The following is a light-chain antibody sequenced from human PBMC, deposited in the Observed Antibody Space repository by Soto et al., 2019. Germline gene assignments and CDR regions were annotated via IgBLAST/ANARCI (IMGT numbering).Light chain of an antibody. J-gene: IGKJ1*01. V-gene: IGKV3-15*01. CDR2: GAS. Sequence: DIVWTQSAGTLSLSPGERATLSCRASQSVSSKHLAWYQQKPGQAPRLLIYGASTRATGIPARFSGSGSGTEFTLTISSLKHEDLAVYYCQQYNNWTQTFGQGTKVDIK. CDR1: QSVSSKH. CDR3: QQYNNWTQT.